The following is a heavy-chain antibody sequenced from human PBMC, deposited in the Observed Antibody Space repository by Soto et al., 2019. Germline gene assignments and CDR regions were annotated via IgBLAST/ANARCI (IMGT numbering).Heavy chain of an antibody. V-gene: IGHV4-4*07. J-gene: IGHJ5*02. Sequence: SETLSLTYIVAGGSISEKYWNWVRQPPGKGLEWIGLIFANGHTDYNPSLKSRVTVSVDASKNQFSLRLTSMTAADTAVYYCVASLAASGLNWLDPWGRGTLVTVSS. CDR3: VASLAASGLNWLDP. CDR1: GGSISEKY. D-gene: IGHD6-13*01. CDR2: IFANGHT.